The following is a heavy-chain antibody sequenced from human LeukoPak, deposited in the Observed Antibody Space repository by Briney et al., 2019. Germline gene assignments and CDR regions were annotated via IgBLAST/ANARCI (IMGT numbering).Heavy chain of an antibody. CDR2: VHPEDGET. CDR3: ATGLGYCSSTSCPDY. Sequence: ASVKVSCKVSGYTFTDYYMHWVQQPPGKGLVWMGLVHPEDGETIYAEKFQGRVTMTADTSTDTAYMELSSLRSEDTAVYYCATGLGYCSSTSCPDYWGQGTLVTVSS. D-gene: IGHD2-2*01. CDR1: GYTFTDYY. V-gene: IGHV1-69-2*01. J-gene: IGHJ4*02.